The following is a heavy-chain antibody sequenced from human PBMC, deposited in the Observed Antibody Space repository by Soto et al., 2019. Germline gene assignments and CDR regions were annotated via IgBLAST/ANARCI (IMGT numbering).Heavy chain of an antibody. CDR1: GYSFTSYW. CDR3: ARQAVAGRSYYYYGMDV. J-gene: IGHJ6*02. V-gene: IGHV5-51*01. CDR2: IYPGDSDT. D-gene: IGHD6-19*01. Sequence: GESLKISCKGSGYSFTSYWIGWVRQMPGKGLEWMGIIYPGDSDTRYSPPFQGQVTISADKSISTAYLQGSSLKASDTAMYYCARQAVAGRSYYYYGMDVWGQGTTVTVSS.